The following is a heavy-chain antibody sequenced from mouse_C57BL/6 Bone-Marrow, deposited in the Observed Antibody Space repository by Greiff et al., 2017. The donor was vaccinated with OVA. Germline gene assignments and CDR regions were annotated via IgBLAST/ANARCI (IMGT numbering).Heavy chain of an antibody. J-gene: IGHJ3*01. CDR3: ARHGRLLRWMFAY. CDR1: GFTFSDYY. CDR2: ISNGGGST. Sequence: EVMLVESGGGLVQPGGSLKLSCAASGFTFSDYYMYWVRQTPEKRLEWVAYISNGGGSTYYPATVKGRFTISRDNAKNTLYLQMSRLKSEDTARDYCARHGRLLRWMFAYWGQGTLVTVSA. V-gene: IGHV5-12*01. D-gene: IGHD1-1*01.